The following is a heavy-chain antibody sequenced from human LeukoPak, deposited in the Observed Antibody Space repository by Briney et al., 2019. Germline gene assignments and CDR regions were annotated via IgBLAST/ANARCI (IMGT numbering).Heavy chain of an antibody. CDR1: GFTFSSYW. D-gene: IGHD2-2*01. CDR3: AREAGYCSSTSCPYNWFDP. V-gene: IGHV3-7*05. Sequence: GGSLRLSCAASGFTFSSYWMSCVRQAPGKGLEWVANIKQDGSEEYYVDSVKGRFTISRDNAKNSLYLQMNSLRAEDTAVYYCAREAGYCSSTSCPYNWFDPWGQGSLVTVSS. CDR2: IKQDGSEE. J-gene: IGHJ5*02.